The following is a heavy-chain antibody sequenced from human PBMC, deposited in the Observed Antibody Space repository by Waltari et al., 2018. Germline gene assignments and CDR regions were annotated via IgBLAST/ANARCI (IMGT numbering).Heavy chain of an antibody. J-gene: IGHJ4*02. CDR3: AREIYGGNSRPFDY. V-gene: IGHV4-59*01. Sequence: QVQLQESGPGLMKPSETLSLTCTVSGGSMDHYFWHWIRQPPGKGLEWIGYIYYNGNTAYNPSLQSRVTISVDTSRSQFSLNLRSVTAADTAVYFCAREIYGGNSRPFDYWGQGTLVTVSS. CDR2: IYYNGNT. CDR1: GGSMDHYF. D-gene: IGHD2-21*02.